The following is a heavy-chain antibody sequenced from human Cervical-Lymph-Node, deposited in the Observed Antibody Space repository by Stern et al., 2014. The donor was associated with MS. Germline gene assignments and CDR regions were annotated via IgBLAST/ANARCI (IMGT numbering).Heavy chain of an antibody. V-gene: IGHV3-11*01. CDR1: GFTFSDYY. Sequence: VQLVESGGGLVEPGGSLRLSCAATGFTFSDYYMSWICQAPGPGLEWVSYINSPGGTIAYGDAVMGRFTVSRDNAKNSLYLQMSSLRAEDTAVYYCARRAYGDFSFDYWGQGTLLTVSS. D-gene: IGHD4-17*01. CDR3: ARRAYGDFSFDY. CDR2: INSPGGTI. J-gene: IGHJ4*02.